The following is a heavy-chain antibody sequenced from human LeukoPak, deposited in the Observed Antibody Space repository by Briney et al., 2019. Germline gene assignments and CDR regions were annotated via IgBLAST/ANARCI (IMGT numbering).Heavy chain of an antibody. Sequence: GASVKVPCKASGGTFSSYAISWVRQAPGQGLEWMGGIIPIFGTANYAQKFQGRVTITADESTSTAYMELSSLRSEDTAVYYCARGGPNGYTYAVRYYNWFDPWGQGTLVTVSS. CDR3: ARGGPNGYTYAVRYYNWFDP. CDR1: GGTFSSYA. CDR2: IIPIFGTA. D-gene: IGHD5-24*01. J-gene: IGHJ5*02. V-gene: IGHV1-69*01.